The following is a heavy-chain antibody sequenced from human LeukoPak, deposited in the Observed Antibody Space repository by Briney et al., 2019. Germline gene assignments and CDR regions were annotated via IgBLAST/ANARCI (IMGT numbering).Heavy chain of an antibody. V-gene: IGHV4-4*07. CDR2: IYTSGST. CDR3: ARDLYYDFWSGYFLPDGWFDP. CDR1: GGSISSYY. J-gene: IGHJ5*02. D-gene: IGHD3-3*01. Sequence: SETLSLTCTVSGGSISSYYWGWIRQPAGKGLEWIGRIYTSGSTNYNPSLKSRVTMSVDTSKNQFSLKLSSVTAADTAVYYCARDLYYDFWSGYFLPDGWFDPWGQGTLVTVSS.